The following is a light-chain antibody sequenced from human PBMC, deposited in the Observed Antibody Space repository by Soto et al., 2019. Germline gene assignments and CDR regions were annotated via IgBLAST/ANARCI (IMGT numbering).Light chain of an antibody. CDR2: QAS. Sequence: DIQMTQSPSTLSASVGDRVTITCRASQSISSWLAWYQQKPGKAPKLLIYQASSLETGVPSRFSGSGSGTEFTITISRLQPDDFATYYRQQYNSYSFIYTFGQGTKLEIK. CDR1: QSISSW. CDR3: QQYNSYSFIYT. V-gene: IGKV1-5*03. J-gene: IGKJ2*01.